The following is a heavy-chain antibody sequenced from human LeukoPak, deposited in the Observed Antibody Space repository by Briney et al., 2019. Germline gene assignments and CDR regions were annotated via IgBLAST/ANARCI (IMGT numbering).Heavy chain of an antibody. CDR1: GGSFSGYY. CDR3: AREATIEYFDY. J-gene: IGHJ4*02. CDR2: INHSGST. Sequence: SETLSLTCAVYGGSFSGYYWSWIRQPPGKGLEWIGEINHSGSTNYNPSLKSRVTISVDTSKNQFSLKLSSVTTADTAVYYCAREATIEYFDYWGQGTLVTVSS. V-gene: IGHV4-34*01. D-gene: IGHD5-12*01.